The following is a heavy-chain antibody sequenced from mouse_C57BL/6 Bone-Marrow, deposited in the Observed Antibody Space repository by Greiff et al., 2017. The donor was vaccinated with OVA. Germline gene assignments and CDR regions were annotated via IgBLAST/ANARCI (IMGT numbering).Heavy chain of an antibody. D-gene: IGHD1-1*01. CDR1: GYAFTNYL. Sequence: QVQLQQSGAELVRPGTSVKVSCKASGYAFTNYLIEWVKQRPGQGLEWIGVINPGSGSTNYNEKFKGKATLTADKSSSTAYMQLSSLTSEDSSVYFCARSGIYYYGSSYKDFDYWGQGTTLTVSS. V-gene: IGHV1-54*01. CDR2: INPGSGST. J-gene: IGHJ2*01. CDR3: ARSGIYYYGSSYKDFDY.